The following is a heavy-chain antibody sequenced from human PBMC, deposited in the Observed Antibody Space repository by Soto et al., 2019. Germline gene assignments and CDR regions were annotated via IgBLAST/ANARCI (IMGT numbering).Heavy chain of an antibody. CDR3: AKDQPQLAHYFDY. J-gene: IGHJ4*02. CDR1: GFTFSSYG. Sequence: GGSLRLSCAASGFTFSSYGMHWVRQAPGKGLEWVAVISYDGSNKYYADSVKGRFTISRDNSKNTLYLQMNSLRAEDTAVYYGAKDQPQLAHYFDYWGQGTLVTVSS. CDR2: ISYDGSNK. D-gene: IGHD6-13*01. V-gene: IGHV3-30*18.